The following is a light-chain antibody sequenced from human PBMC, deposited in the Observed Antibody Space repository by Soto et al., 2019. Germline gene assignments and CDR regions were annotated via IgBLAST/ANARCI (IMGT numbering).Light chain of an antibody. V-gene: IGKV3-20*01. J-gene: IGKJ1*01. CDR3: QQYGSSSTWT. CDR1: QSVSSAY. CDR2: AAS. Sequence: EIVLTQSPGTLSLSPGERATLSCRASQSVSSAYLAWYQHKPGQPPTLLIYAASSRVTGIPDRFCGSGSGTDFTLTISRLEPEDFALYYCQQYGSSSTWTFGQGTKVEIK.